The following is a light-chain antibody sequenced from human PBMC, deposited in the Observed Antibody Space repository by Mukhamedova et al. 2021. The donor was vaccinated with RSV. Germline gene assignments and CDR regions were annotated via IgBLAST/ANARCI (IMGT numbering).Light chain of an antibody. Sequence: WYQRRVHGKAPKLLIYAASSLQSGVPSRFSGSGAGTDFTLTISNLQPKDFATYFCHQSYSTWSFGQGTKVEI. CDR2: AAS. CDR3: HQSYSTWS. V-gene: IGKV1-39*01. J-gene: IGKJ1*01.